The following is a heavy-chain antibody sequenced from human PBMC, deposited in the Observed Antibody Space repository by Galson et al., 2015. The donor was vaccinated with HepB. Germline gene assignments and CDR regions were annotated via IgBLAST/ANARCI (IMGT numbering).Heavy chain of an antibody. CDR3: ARLDIVVVPAAMLSYGMDV. J-gene: IGHJ6*02. V-gene: IGHV3-74*01. CDR2: INSDGSST. D-gene: IGHD2-2*01. CDR1: GFTFSSYW. Sequence: SLRLSCAASGFTFSSYWMHWVRQAPGKGLVWVSRINSDGSSTSYADSVKGRFTISRDNAKNTLYLQMNSLRAGDTAVYYCARLDIVVVPAAMLSYGMDVWGQGTTVTVSS.